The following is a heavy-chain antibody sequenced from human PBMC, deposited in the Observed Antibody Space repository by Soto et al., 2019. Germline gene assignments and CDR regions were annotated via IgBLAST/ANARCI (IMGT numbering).Heavy chain of an antibody. CDR3: AKNFLRFSLNWFDP. CDR1: GFTFSSYA. D-gene: IGHD3-3*01. Sequence: LRLSCAASGFTFSSYAMSWVRQAPGKGLEWVSAISGSGGSTYYADSVKGRFTISRDNSKNTLYLQMNSLRAEDTAVYYCAKNFLRFSLNWFDPWGQGTLVTVSS. V-gene: IGHV3-23*01. J-gene: IGHJ5*02. CDR2: ISGSGGST.